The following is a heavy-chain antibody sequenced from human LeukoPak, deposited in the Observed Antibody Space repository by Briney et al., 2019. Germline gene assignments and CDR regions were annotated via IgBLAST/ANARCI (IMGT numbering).Heavy chain of an antibody. D-gene: IGHD2-2*01. CDR3: ARDVLAVVVPAATSSFDY. CDR2: INHSGST. Sequence: SETLSLTCAVYGGSFSGYYWSWIRQPPGKGLEWIGEINHSGSTNYNPSLKSRVTISVDTSKNQFSLKLSSVTAADTAVYYCARDVLAVVVPAATSSFDYWGQGTLVTVSS. V-gene: IGHV4-34*01. CDR1: GGSFSGYY. J-gene: IGHJ4*02.